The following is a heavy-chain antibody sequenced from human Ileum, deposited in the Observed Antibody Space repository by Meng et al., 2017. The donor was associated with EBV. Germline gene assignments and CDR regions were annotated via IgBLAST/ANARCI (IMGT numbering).Heavy chain of an antibody. CDR2: IYHSGST. J-gene: IGHJ4*02. Sequence: QGWLQAAGQGPATPSGPLSLTVAVSGGSISSRNWWSWVRQPPGKGLEWIGEIYHSGSTNYNPSLKSRVTISVDKSKNQFSLKLSSVTAADTAVYYCARGYCSSTSCYAALYYFDYWGQGTLVTVSS. CDR1: GGSISSRNW. D-gene: IGHD2-2*01. CDR3: ARGYCSSTSCYAALYYFDY. V-gene: IGHV4-4*02.